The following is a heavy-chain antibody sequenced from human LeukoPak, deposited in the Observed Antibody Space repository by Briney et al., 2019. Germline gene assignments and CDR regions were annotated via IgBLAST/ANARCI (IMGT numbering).Heavy chain of an antibody. V-gene: IGHV3-23*01. D-gene: IGHD4-23*01. CDR1: GFTFGSYA. CDR3: GKAVTPAAGRIDY. Sequence: GGSLRLSCAASGFTFGSYAMSWVRQAPGEGLEWVSTISGSDGHTSYADSVKGRFTISRDNSKNTLWLQMNSLRAEDTAIYYCGKAVTPAAGRIDYWGQGTLVTVSS. CDR2: ISGSDGHT. J-gene: IGHJ4*02.